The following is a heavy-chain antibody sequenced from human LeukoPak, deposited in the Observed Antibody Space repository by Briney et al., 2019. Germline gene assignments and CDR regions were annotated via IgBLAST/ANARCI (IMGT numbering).Heavy chain of an antibody. J-gene: IGHJ5*02. CDR2: ISGGGTAI. V-gene: IGHV3-11*04. D-gene: IGHD1-1*01. CDR3: ARWNRALDT. CDR1: GFTFSDYY. Sequence: GGSLTLSCAASGFTFSDYYMSWIRLAPGKGMDCVAYISGGGTAIYCAGSVRGRFTISRDNAKNSLYLEMNSLRVEDTGVYYCARWNRALDTWGQGTLVTVSS.